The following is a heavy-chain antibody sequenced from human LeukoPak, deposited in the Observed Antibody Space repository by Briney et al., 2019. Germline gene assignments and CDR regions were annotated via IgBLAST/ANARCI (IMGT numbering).Heavy chain of an antibody. CDR2: IYDSETT. D-gene: IGHD6-13*01. J-gene: IGHJ4*02. V-gene: IGHV4-59*11. Sequence: PSQTLSLTCTVSGASISNHYCSWIRQPPGKGLGWIGYIYDSETTNYNPSLNSRVTMSVDTSKNQFSLKLSSVTAADTALYYCASRPGGSTWYGVFDYWSRGTLVTVSS. CDR1: GASISNHY. CDR3: ASRPGGSTWYGVFDY.